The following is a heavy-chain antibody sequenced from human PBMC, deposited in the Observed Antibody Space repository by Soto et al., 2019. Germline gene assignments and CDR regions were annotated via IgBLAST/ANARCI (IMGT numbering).Heavy chain of an antibody. Sequence: SETLSLTCTVSGGSISSYCWSWIRQPPGKGLEWIGYIYYSGSTNYNPSLKSRVTISVDTSKNQFSLKLSSVTAADTAVYYCARHTLATIFDPWGQGTLVTVSS. CDR2: IYYSGST. J-gene: IGHJ5*02. CDR1: GGSISSYC. CDR3: ARHTLATIFDP. D-gene: IGHD5-12*01. V-gene: IGHV4-59*08.